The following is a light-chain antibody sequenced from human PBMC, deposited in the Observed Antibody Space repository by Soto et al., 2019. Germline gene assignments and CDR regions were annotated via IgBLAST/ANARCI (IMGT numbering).Light chain of an antibody. V-gene: IGLV2-8*01. CDR1: SSDLGGYNY. Sequence: QSVLTQPPSASGSPGQSVTISCTGTSSDLGGYNYVSWYQQHPGKAPKLMIFEVNKRPSGVPDRFSGSKSGNMASLTVSGLQAEDEADYYCSSYAGSNNLVFGGGTKLTVL. J-gene: IGLJ2*01. CDR2: EVN. CDR3: SSYAGSNNLV.